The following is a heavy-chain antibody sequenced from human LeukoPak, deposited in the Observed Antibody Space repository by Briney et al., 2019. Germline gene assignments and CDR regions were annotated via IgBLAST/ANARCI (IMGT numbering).Heavy chain of an antibody. J-gene: IGHJ6*03. CDR2: IFYTGKT. D-gene: IGHD3-10*01. V-gene: IGHV4-61*08. CDR3: ARGPPSRGFYFYMDV. Sequence: PSETLSLTCTVSGGSISSGDYYWSWIRQPPGKGLEWIGNIFYTGKTNYNPSLKSRLTISVDTSKNQFSLNLSSVTAADTAVYYCARGPPSRGFYFYMDVWGKGATVTVSS. CDR1: GGSISSGDYY.